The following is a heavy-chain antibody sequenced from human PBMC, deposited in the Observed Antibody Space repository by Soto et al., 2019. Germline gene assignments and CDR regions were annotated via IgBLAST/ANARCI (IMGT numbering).Heavy chain of an antibody. D-gene: IGHD3-22*01. V-gene: IGHV1-69*01. CDR2: IIPIFGTA. Sequence: QVQLVQSGAEVKKPGSSVKVSCKASGGTFSSYAISWVRQAPGQGLEWMGGIIPIFGTANYAQKFQGRVTITADESTSTAYMELSSLRSEEMTVYYCARESPRVVHDSSGYYPHFDYWGQGTLVTVSS. CDR1: GGTFSSYA. J-gene: IGHJ4*02. CDR3: ARESPRVVHDSSGYYPHFDY.